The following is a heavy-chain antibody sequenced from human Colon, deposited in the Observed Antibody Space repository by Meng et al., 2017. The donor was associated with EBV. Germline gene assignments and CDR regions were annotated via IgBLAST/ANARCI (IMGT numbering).Heavy chain of an antibody. D-gene: IGHD3-10*01. CDR2: IPHRGSS. CDR3: LRGSGGSV. V-gene: IGHV4-4*02. CDR1: RDSSTNHNR. Sequence: HLREPGAAIVDTSDTLSHTCAVSRDSSTNHNRWAWVRQTPGKGLEWIGEIPHRGSSAYNPSLKSRVSMSIDKSKNQFSLKLTSVTAADTAVYHCLRGSGGSVWGQGTLVTVSS. J-gene: IGHJ4*02.